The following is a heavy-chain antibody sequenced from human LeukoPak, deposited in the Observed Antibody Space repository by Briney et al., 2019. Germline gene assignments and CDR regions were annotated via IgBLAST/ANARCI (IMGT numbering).Heavy chain of an antibody. V-gene: IGHV3-7*01. D-gene: IGHD2-21*02. Sequence: GGSLRLSCTGSGFTFSIYWMSWVRQAPGEGLEWVANIKQDGSEKYYVDSVKGRFTISRDNAKNSLYLQMNSLRVEDTAVYYCARESGGVTLDAFDIWGQGTMVTVSS. CDR2: IKQDGSEK. CDR1: GFTFSIYW. J-gene: IGHJ3*02. CDR3: ARESGGVTLDAFDI.